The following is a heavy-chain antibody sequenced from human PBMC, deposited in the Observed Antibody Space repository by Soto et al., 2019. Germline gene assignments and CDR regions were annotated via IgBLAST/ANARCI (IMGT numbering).Heavy chain of an antibody. V-gene: IGHV2-5*02. Sequence: QITLKESGPTLVKPTQTLTLTCTFSGFSLSTSGVGVGWIRQPPGKALEWLALIYWDDDKRYSPSLKSRLTITKDTSKNQVVLTMTNMDPVDTATYYCAHAGVGTMIVAFDYWGQGTLVTVSS. J-gene: IGHJ4*02. CDR1: GFSLSTSGVG. CDR3: AHAGVGTMIVAFDY. D-gene: IGHD3-22*01. CDR2: IYWDDDK.